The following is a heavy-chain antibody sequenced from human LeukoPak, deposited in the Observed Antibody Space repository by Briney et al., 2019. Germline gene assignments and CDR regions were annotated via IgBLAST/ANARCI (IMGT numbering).Heavy chain of an antibody. J-gene: IGHJ4*02. CDR3: ARGDSSGCFGY. Sequence: GGSLRLSCAASGFTFSSYAMHWVRQAPGKGLEWVAVISYDGSNKYYADSVKGRFTISRDNSKNTLYLQMNSLRAEDTAVYHCARGDSSGCFGYWGQGTLVTVSS. D-gene: IGHD6-19*01. CDR1: GFTFSSYA. CDR2: ISYDGSNK. V-gene: IGHV3-30*04.